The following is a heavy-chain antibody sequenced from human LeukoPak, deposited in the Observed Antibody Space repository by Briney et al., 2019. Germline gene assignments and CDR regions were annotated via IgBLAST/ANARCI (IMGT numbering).Heavy chain of an antibody. CDR3: ARAPGIAAAGTRFDF. V-gene: IGHV4-59*01. CDR1: GGSLSSYY. Sequence: SETLSLTCTVSGGSLSSYYWSWIRQPPGKGLEWIRYIYYSRSAKYNPSLKSRVTISVDTSKDQFSLKLSSVTAGDTAVYYCARAPGIAAAGTRFDFWGQGTLVTVSS. D-gene: IGHD6-13*01. CDR2: IYYSRSA. J-gene: IGHJ4*02.